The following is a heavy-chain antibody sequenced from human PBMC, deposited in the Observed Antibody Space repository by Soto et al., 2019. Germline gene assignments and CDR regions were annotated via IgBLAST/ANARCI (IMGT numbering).Heavy chain of an antibody. Sequence: SETLSLTCAVYGGSFSGYYWSWIRQPPGKGLEWIGEINHSGSTNYNPSLKSRVTISVDTSKNQFSLKLSSVTAADTAVYYCARLRITGNNYYYYYMDVWGKGTTVTVSS. D-gene: IGHD1-20*01. J-gene: IGHJ6*03. CDR1: GGSFSGYY. V-gene: IGHV4-34*01. CDR2: INHSGST. CDR3: ARLRITGNNYYYYYMDV.